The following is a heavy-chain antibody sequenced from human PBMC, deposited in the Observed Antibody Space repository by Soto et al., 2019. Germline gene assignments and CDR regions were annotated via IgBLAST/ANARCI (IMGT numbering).Heavy chain of an antibody. V-gene: IGHV3-74*01. CDR3: ARSDWFDP. Sequence: EVQLVESGGGLVQPGGSLRLSCAASGFTFSTYWMHWVRQAPGKGLVWVSCIKSDGSSTTYADSVKGRFTISRDNAKNTLYLQMNSLRVEDTAVYYCARSDWFDPWGQGTLVTVSS. CDR1: GFTFSTYW. J-gene: IGHJ5*02. CDR2: IKSDGSST.